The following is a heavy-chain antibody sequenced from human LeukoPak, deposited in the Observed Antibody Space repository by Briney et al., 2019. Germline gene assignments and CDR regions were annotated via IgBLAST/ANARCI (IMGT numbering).Heavy chain of an antibody. V-gene: IGHV1-69*04. CDR3: ARELGRMATMGYFDY. Sequence: GASVKVSCKASGGTFSSYAISWVRQAPGQGLEWMGRIIPILGIANYAQKFQGRVTITADKSTSTAYMELSSLRSEDTAVYYCARELGRMATMGYFDYWGQGTLVTVSS. D-gene: IGHD5-24*01. J-gene: IGHJ4*02. CDR2: IIPILGIA. CDR1: GGTFSSYA.